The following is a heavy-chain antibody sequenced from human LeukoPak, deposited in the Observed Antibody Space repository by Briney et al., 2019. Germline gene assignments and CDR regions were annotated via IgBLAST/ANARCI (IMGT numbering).Heavy chain of an antibody. CDR2: IYYSGST. J-gene: IGHJ6*03. CDR3: VREVAVTPNSYYYYYYMDV. Sequence: SETLSLTCTVSGGSISSGSYYWSWIRQPPGKGLEWIGYIYYSGSTNYNPSLKSRVTISVDTSKNQFSLKLSSVTAADTAVYYCVREVAVTPNSYYYYYYMDVWGKGTTVTVSS. V-gene: IGHV4-61*01. D-gene: IGHD4-23*01. CDR1: GGSISSGSYY.